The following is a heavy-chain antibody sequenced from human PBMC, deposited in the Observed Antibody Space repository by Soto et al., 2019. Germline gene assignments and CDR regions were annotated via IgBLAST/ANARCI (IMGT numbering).Heavy chain of an antibody. CDR3: ATGHLYRDAFDI. CDR2: FDPEDGET. Sequence: ASVKVSCKVSGYTLTELSMHWVRQAPGKGLEWMGGFDPEDGETIYAQKFQGRVTMTEDTSTDTAYMELSSLRSEDTAVYYCATGHLYRDAFDIWGQGTIVTVSS. J-gene: IGHJ3*02. V-gene: IGHV1-24*01. CDR1: GYTLTELS.